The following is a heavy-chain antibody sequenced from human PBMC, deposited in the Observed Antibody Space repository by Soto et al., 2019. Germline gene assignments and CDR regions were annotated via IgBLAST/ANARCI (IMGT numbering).Heavy chain of an antibody. CDR3: AIVDTAMGYDY. J-gene: IGHJ4*02. CDR1: GGTFSSYA. CDR2: IIPIFGTA. V-gene: IGHV1-69*13. Sequence: SVKVSCKASGGTFSSYAISWVRQAPGQGLEWMGGIIPIFGTANYAQKFQGRVTITADESTSTAYTELSSLRSEDTAVYYCAIVDTAMGYDYSGQGTLVTVSS. D-gene: IGHD5-18*01.